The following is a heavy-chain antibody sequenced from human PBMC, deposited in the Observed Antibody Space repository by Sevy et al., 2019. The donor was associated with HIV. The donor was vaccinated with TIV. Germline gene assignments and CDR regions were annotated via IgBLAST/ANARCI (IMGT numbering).Heavy chain of an antibody. J-gene: IGHJ6*03. D-gene: IGHD6-25*01. Sequence: GGSLRLSCAASGFTFSSYAMHWVRQAPGKGLEWVAVISYDGSNKYYADSVKGRFTISRDNSKNTLYLQMNSLSAEDTAVYYCARASGFEHYYYYYMDVWGKGTTVTVSS. V-gene: IGHV3-30-3*01. CDR1: GFTFSSYA. CDR3: ARASGFEHYYYYYMDV. CDR2: ISYDGSNK.